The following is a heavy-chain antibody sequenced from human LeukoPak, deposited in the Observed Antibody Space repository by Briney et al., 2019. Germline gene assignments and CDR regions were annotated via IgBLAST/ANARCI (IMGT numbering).Heavy chain of an antibody. CDR2: VYYTGST. V-gene: IGHV4-59*01. Sequence: SETLSLTCNVSGGSISSYFWSWIRQPPGRGLEWIAYVYYTGSTNYNPPLKSRVPMSVDTSMNQFSLKLNSVTAADTAVYYCARLVYYQDTFDIWGQGTFVTGSS. J-gene: IGHJ3*02. D-gene: IGHD3-10*01. CDR3: ARLVYYQDTFDI. CDR1: GGSISSYF.